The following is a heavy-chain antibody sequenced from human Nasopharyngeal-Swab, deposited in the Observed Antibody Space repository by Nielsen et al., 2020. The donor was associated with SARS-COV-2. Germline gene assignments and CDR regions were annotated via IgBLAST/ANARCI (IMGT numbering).Heavy chain of an antibody. Sequence: SETLSLTCTVSGGSISSSNYYWGWIRQPPGKGLEWIGSVYSGGSPYYNPSLKSRVTISVDTSKNQFSLKLSSVTAAVTAVYYCVGLGYCNSASCYYYYGMDVWGQGTTVTVSS. CDR1: GGSISSSNYY. V-gene: IGHV4-39*01. CDR3: VGLGYCNSASCYYYYGMDV. D-gene: IGHD2-2*01. CDR2: VYSGGSP. J-gene: IGHJ6*02.